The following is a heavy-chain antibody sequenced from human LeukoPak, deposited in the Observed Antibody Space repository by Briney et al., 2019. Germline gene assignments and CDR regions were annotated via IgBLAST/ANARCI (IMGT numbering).Heavy chain of an antibody. CDR3: ARGPYHHPDFDY. CDR1: GGSISSGSYY. D-gene: IGHD2-2*01. V-gene: IGHV4-61*02. CDR2: IYTSGST. Sequence: SETLSLTCTVSGGSISSGSYYWSWIRQPAGKGLEWIGRIYTSGSTNYNPSLKSRVTISVDTSKNQFSLKLSSVIAADTAVYYCARGPYHHPDFDYWGQGTLVTVSS. J-gene: IGHJ4*02.